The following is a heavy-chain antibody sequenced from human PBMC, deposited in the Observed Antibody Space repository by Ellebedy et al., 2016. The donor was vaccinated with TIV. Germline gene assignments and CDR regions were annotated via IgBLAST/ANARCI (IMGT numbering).Heavy chain of an antibody. D-gene: IGHD3-10*01. CDR2: IGAYNGNT. V-gene: IGHV1-18*01. Sequence: AASVKVSCKASGYSLTSNGISWVRQAPGQGLVWMGWIGAYNGNTNYAQKFQGRVTMTTDTSTSTVYMDLRSLRSDDTAVYYCARGLWFGELDVWGQGTTVTVSS. CDR3: ARGLWFGELDV. J-gene: IGHJ6*02. CDR1: GYSLTSNG.